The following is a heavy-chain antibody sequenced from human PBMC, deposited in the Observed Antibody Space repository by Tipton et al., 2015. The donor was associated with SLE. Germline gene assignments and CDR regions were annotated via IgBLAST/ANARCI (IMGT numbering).Heavy chain of an antibody. CDR2: INHSGST. D-gene: IGHD3-16*01. V-gene: IGHV4-34*01. CDR3: ARGGGFDP. Sequence: TLSLTCTVSGGSISSHYWSWIRQPPGKGLEWIGEINHSGSTNYNPSLKSRVTISVDTSKNQFSLKLSSVTAADTAVYYCARGGGFDPWGQGTLVTVSS. CDR1: GGSISSHY. J-gene: IGHJ5*02.